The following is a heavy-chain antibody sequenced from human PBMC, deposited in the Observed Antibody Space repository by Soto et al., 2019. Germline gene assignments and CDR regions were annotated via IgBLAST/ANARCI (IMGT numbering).Heavy chain of an antibody. CDR2: INHSGST. V-gene: IGHV4-34*01. Sequence: QVQLQQWGAGLLKPSETLSLTCAVYGGSFSGYYWSWIRQPPGKGLEWIGEINHSGSTNYNPSLKSRVPLSVDTPKSQFSLKLSSVTAADTAVYYCARGGDGEYRLLDYWGQGPLVTVSS. CDR3: ARGGDGEYRLLDY. D-gene: IGHD4-17*01. J-gene: IGHJ4*02. CDR1: GGSFSGYY.